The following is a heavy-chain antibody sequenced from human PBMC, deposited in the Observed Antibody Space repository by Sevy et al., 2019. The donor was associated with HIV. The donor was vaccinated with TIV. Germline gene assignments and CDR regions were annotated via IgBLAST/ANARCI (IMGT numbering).Heavy chain of an antibody. CDR2: ISGSGNSA. D-gene: IGHD5-18*01. Sequence: GRSLKISCAASGFTFSISAMTWVRQAPGKGLEWVSVISGSGNSAYYADSVKGRFTISRDNSKNTLSLQMNSLRAEDTAVYYCAKGGRSYGDSYFDHWGQGTLVTVSS. V-gene: IGHV3-23*01. CDR1: GFTFSISA. J-gene: IGHJ4*02. CDR3: AKGGRSYGDSYFDH.